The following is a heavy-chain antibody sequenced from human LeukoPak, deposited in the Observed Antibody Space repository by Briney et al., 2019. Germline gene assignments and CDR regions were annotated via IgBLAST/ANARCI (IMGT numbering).Heavy chain of an antibody. CDR1: GFTFSSYT. Sequence: PGGSLRLSCAASGFTFSSYTFYWFRQAPGKGLEWVASVSVEGIGRYFPGSAEGRFAISRDDSKKSVFLQMSNVRPEDTALYFCATVTKVDFDYWGQGTLVTVSS. V-gene: IGHV3-30*09. D-gene: IGHD4-11*01. CDR3: ATVTKVDFDY. J-gene: IGHJ4*02. CDR2: VSVEGIGR.